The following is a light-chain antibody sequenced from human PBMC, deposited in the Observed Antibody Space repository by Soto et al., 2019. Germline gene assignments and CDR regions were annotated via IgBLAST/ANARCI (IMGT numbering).Light chain of an antibody. CDR3: QQYTNWPSWT. CDR2: GAS. V-gene: IGKV3-15*01. Sequence: EKVMTQSPANLSMSPGERATLSCRASQNINTYLAWYQQKPGQAPRHLIYGASTMATGIPARFSGSGSGTEFTLTISSLQSEDFAVYYCQQYTNWPSWTFGQGTKVEIK. J-gene: IGKJ1*01. CDR1: QNINTY.